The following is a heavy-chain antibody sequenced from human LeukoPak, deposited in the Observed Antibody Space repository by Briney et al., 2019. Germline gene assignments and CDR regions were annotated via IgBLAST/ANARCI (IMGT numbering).Heavy chain of an antibody. CDR1: GFTVSSNY. CDR3: ARAPREWLLGYYFDY. J-gene: IGHJ4*02. Sequence: GGSLRLSCAASGFTVSSNYMSWVRQAPGKGLEWVSAIYTGGSTYYAGSVNGRFTISRDNAKNSLYLQMNSLRADDTAVYYCARAPREWLLGYYFDYWGQGTLVTVSS. CDR2: IYTGGST. V-gene: IGHV3-66*01. D-gene: IGHD3-3*01.